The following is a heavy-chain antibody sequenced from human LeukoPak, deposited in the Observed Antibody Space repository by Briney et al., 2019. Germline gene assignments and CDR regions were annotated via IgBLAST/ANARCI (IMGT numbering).Heavy chain of an antibody. CDR1: GFSLSTSGVG. CDR3: ARRQAPNGNYWGYYFDY. J-gene: IGHJ4*02. V-gene: IGHV2-5*02. D-gene: IGHD4-17*01. CDR2: IYWDDDK. Sequence: SGPTLVNPTQTLTLTCTFSGFSLSTSGVGVGWIRQPPGKALEWLALIYWDDDKRYSPSLKSRLTITKDTSKNQVVLTMTNMDPVDTATYYCARRQAPNGNYWGYYFDYWGQGTLVTVSS.